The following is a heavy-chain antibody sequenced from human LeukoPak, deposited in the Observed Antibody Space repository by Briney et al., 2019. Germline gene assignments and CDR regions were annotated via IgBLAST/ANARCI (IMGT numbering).Heavy chain of an antibody. J-gene: IGHJ4*02. V-gene: IGHV3-23*01. Sequence: GGSLRLPCAASGFTFSSYAMSWVRQAPGKGLEWVSAISGSGGSTYYADSVKGRFTISRDNSKNTLYLQMNSLRAEDTAVYYCAKGGSYSSSFYFDYWGQGTLVTVSS. CDR3: AKGGSYSSSFYFDY. D-gene: IGHD6-6*01. CDR2: ISGSGGST. CDR1: GFTFSSYA.